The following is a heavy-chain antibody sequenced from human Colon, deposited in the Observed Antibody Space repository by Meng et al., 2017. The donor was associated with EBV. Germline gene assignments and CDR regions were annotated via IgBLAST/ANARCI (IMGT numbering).Heavy chain of an antibody. Sequence: VQLVVAGGGLTQPGGSLRLSWEASGYTFTTSAVHWVRQASGKGLEWVGRITTKASNYATAYVASVEGRFTVSRDDSTNTAYLRMNSLKTEDTAVYYCTNLDYWGQGILVTVSS. J-gene: IGHJ4*02. CDR2: ITTKASNYAT. V-gene: IGHV3-73*01. CDR1: GYTFTTSA. CDR3: TNLDY.